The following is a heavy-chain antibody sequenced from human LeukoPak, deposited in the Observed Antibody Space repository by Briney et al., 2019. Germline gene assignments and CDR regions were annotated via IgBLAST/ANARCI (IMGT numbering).Heavy chain of an antibody. CDR1: GFTFSSYS. D-gene: IGHD7-27*01. V-gene: IGHV3-23*01. J-gene: IGHJ4*02. CDR3: AKAAVTGADY. Sequence: GGSLRLSCAASGFTFSSYSMNWVRQAPGKGLEWVSAISGSGDSTHYADSVKGRFTISRDNFKNTLYLQMNSLRAADTALYYCAKAAVTGADYWGQGTLVTVSS. CDR2: ISGSGDST.